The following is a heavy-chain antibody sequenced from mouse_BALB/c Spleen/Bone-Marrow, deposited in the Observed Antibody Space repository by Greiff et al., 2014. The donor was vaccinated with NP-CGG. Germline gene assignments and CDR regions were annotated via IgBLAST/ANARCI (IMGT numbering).Heavy chain of an antibody. V-gene: IGHV1S30*01. Sequence: EVQLEESGPDLVKPGASVQISCKASGYSFTGYYLHWVKQSHGQSLEWIGLVNPYNGGTGYNQKFKGKAILAVAKSSSTAYMELHRLTSEASAVYDCARLDPYYGYYFDYWGQGTPLTVSS. CDR1: GYSFTGYY. D-gene: IGHD1-2*01. CDR2: VNPYNGGT. CDR3: ARLDPYYGYYFDY. J-gene: IGHJ2*01.